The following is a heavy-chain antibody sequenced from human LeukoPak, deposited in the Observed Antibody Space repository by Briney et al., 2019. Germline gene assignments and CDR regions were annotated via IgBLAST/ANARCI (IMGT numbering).Heavy chain of an antibody. CDR2: IKPDGTEK. CDR1: GFVFSNYW. J-gene: IGHJ4*02. V-gene: IGHV3-7*01. CDR3: ARGGNSSWDY. D-gene: IGHD6-6*01. Sequence: PGGSLRLSCAASGFVFSNYWMSWDRQAPGKGLEWVANIKPDGTEKYYVDSLKGRFTISRDNTKNSLYLQMSSLRVEDTAVYYCARGGNSSWDYWGQGALVTVSS.